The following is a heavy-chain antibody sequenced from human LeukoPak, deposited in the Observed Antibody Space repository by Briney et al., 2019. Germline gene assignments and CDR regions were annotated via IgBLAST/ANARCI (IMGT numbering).Heavy chain of an antibody. CDR3: ARDRGYFDN. Sequence: GRSLRLSCAASGFTFSIYSMKWVRQAPGKGLEWLSSITSSSNYIYYADSVKGRFTISRDNVQNSLYLPMNSLRAEDTAMSYCARDRGYFDNWGQGTLVTVSS. V-gene: IGHV3-21*01. CDR2: ITSSSNYI. CDR1: GFTFSIYS. J-gene: IGHJ4*02.